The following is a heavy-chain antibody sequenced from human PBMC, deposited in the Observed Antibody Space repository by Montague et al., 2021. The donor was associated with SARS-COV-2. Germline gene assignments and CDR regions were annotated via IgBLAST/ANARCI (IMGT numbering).Heavy chain of an antibody. V-gene: IGHV3-23*01. D-gene: IGHD5-18*01. J-gene: IGHJ5*02. CDR3: AKGDTSTGPYNWFDP. CDR2: IGSTGGST. CDR1: GFTFSIYA. Sequence: SLRLSCAASGFTFSIYAMTWVRQAPGKGLEWLSAIGSTGGSTYYADSVKGRFTISRDNSKNTLYLQMNSLRAEDTAVYYCAKGDTSTGPYNWFDPWGQGTLVTVSS.